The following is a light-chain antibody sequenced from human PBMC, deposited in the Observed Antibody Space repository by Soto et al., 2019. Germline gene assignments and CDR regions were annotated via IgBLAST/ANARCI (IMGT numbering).Light chain of an antibody. CDR3: QQYNSWPRT. J-gene: IGKJ1*01. V-gene: IGKV3-15*01. Sequence: EIVMTQSPATLSVSPGERATLSCRASQSVSSNLAWYQQKPGQAPRLLIYGASTRATGIPARFSGSGSGTEFTLTISSLPSEDFAVYYWQQYNSWPRTFGQGTKVEIK. CDR2: GAS. CDR1: QSVSSN.